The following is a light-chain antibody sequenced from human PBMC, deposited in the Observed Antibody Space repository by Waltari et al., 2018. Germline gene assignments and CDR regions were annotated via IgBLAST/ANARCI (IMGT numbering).Light chain of an antibody. Sequence: QSALTQPASVSGSPGQSITISCTGASTDVGDYNYVSWYQHIPGKAPKVIIYDVTKRPSGVSKRFSGSKSGNSASLSISGLQAEDEAHYYCCSYAGRSTWVFGGGTKVTVL. J-gene: IGLJ3*02. CDR3: CSYAGRSTWV. CDR1: STDVGDYNY. V-gene: IGLV2-23*02. CDR2: DVT.